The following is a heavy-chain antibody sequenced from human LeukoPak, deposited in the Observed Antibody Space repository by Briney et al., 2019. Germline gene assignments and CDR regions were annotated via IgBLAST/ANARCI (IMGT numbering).Heavy chain of an antibody. Sequence: GGSQRLSCAASGFTFSTYAMSWVRQAPGKGLEWVSASRGNSGRTDYADSVEGRFTTSRDNSKNTVYLQMNSLRAEDTAVYYCAKADDTVATNFDSWGQGTLVTVSS. CDR1: GFTFSTYA. CDR3: AKADDTVATNFDS. V-gene: IGHV3-23*01. D-gene: IGHD5-12*01. CDR2: SRGNSGRT. J-gene: IGHJ4*02.